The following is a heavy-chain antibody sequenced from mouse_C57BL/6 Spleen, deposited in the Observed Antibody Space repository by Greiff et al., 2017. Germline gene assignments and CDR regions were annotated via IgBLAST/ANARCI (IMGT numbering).Heavy chain of an antibody. D-gene: IGHD1-1*01. Sequence: QVQLQQPGAELVMPGASVKLSCKASGYTFTSYWMHWVKQRPGQGLEWIGEIDPSASYTNYNQKFKGKSTLTVDKSSITAYMQLSSLTSEDSAVYYCARVRNYYSGSYLMDYWGQGTSVTVSS. V-gene: IGHV1-69*01. J-gene: IGHJ4*01. CDR3: ARVRNYYSGSYLMDY. CDR2: IDPSASYT. CDR1: GYTFTSYW.